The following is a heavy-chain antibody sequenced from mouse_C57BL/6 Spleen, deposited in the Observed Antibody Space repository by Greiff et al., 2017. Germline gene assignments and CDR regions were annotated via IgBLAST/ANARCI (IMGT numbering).Heavy chain of an antibody. D-gene: IGHD2-5*01. CDR1: GYTFTDYY. Sequence: EVQLQQSGPELVKPGASVKISCKASGYTFTDYYMNWVKQSHGKSLEWIGDINPNNGGTSYNQKFKGKATLTVDKSSSTAYMELRSLTSEDAAVYYCARRGTIVTGFAYWGQGTLVTVSA. CDR2: INPNNGGT. CDR3: ARRGTIVTGFAY. J-gene: IGHJ3*01. V-gene: IGHV1-26*01.